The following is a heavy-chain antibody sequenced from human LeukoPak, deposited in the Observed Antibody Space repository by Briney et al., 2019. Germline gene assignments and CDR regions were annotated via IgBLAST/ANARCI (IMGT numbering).Heavy chain of an antibody. V-gene: IGHV3-9*01. CDR1: GFTFDDYA. Sequence: GRSLRLSCAVSGFTFDDYAMHWVRQVPGKGLEWVSGINWNSDSIGYADSVKGRFTISRDNSRSSVFLQMNSLRPEDTALYHCAKEVDCPSDCLFFHSWGQGTLVTVSS. D-gene: IGHD2-21*02. CDR3: AKEVDCPSDCLFFHS. CDR2: INWNSDSI. J-gene: IGHJ4*02.